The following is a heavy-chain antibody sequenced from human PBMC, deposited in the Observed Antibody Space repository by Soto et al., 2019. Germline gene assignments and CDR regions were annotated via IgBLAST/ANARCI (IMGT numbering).Heavy chain of an antibody. CDR3: ARGYCGGDCYSEFDY. D-gene: IGHD2-21*02. CDR1: GINLSTCG. Sequence: GTRRLSCGPSGINLSTCGMCWGRRAPGKGLEWVTVIWYDGSNKYYADSVKGRFTISRDNSKNTLYLQMNRLRVEDTAVYYCARGYCGGDCYSEFDYWGQGTLVTVSS. V-gene: IGHV3-33*01. J-gene: IGHJ4*02. CDR2: IWYDGSNK.